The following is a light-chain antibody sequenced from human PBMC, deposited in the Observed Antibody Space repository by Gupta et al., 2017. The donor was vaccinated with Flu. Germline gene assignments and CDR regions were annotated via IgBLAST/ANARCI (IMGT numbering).Light chain of an antibody. V-gene: IGKV1-39*01. Sequence: EIKMTKSTSLLSASVGDRVTITFQARQRITTFLNWYQQKPGNAPDLVIYAAYSLQSGVPSRFSGRGSETDFTLTISSLQPEYFATYHCQQSYTTPRTFGQGTKVEIK. CDR1: QRITTF. J-gene: IGKJ1*01. CDR3: QQSYTTPRT. CDR2: AAY.